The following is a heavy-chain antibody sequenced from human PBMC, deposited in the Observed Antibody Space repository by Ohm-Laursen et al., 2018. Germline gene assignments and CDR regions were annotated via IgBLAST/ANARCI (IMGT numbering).Heavy chain of an antibody. CDR1: GFTFSSYG. D-gene: IGHD3-22*01. Sequence: SLRLSCSASGFTFSSYGMHWVRQAPGKGLEWVAVISYDGSNKYYADSVKGRFTISRDNSKNTLYLQMNSLRAEDTAVYYCAKDLAVVVQDAFDIWGQGTMVTVSS. V-gene: IGHV3-30*18. CDR2: ISYDGSNK. CDR3: AKDLAVVVQDAFDI. J-gene: IGHJ3*02.